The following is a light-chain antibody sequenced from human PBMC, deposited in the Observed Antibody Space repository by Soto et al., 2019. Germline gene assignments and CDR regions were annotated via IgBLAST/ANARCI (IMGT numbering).Light chain of an antibody. Sequence: DIQMTQSPSTLSASVGDRVTITCRASQSISSWLAWYQQKPGKAPKLLIYKASSLESGVPSRFSGSGSGTEFTLTISILQPDDFATYYCQQYNRYYTFGQGTKLEIK. V-gene: IGKV1-5*03. CDR1: QSISSW. CDR2: KAS. CDR3: QQYNRYYT. J-gene: IGKJ2*01.